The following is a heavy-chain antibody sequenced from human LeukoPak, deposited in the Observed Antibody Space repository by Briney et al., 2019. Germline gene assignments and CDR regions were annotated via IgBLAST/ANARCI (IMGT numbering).Heavy chain of an antibody. J-gene: IGHJ4*02. V-gene: IGHV3-30-3*01. CDR2: ISYDGGNI. D-gene: IGHD5-24*01. CDR3: ARGGLRNGYNGLDY. CDR1: GFTFSHYA. Sequence: GGSLRLSCAASGFTFSHYAMHWVRQAPGKGLGWVAVISYDGGNIYYADSVKGRFTLSRDNSKSTMYLLMNSLRPDDTAVYYCARGGLRNGYNGLDYWGQGTLVTVSS.